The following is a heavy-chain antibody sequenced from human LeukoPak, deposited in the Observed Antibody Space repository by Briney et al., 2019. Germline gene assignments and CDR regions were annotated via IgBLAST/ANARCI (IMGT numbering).Heavy chain of an antibody. CDR1: GCTFTSYY. J-gene: IGHJ4*02. CDR3: ARDLRAGRWLAYFDY. D-gene: IGHD6-19*01. CDR2: INPSGGST. V-gene: IGHV1-46*01. Sequence: ASVKVSCKASGCTFTSYYMHWVRQAPGQGLEWMGIINPSGGSTSYAQKFQGRVTMTRDTSTSTVYMELSSLRSEDTAVYYCARDLRAGRWLAYFDYWGQGTLVAVSS.